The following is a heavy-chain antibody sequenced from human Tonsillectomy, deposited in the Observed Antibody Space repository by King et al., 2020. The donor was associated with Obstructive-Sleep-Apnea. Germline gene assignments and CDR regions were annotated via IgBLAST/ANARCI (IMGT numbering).Heavy chain of an antibody. CDR1: GGSISSSSYY. CDR3: ARDIEEGSGWYRFRSWFDP. D-gene: IGHD6-19*01. CDR2: IYYSGST. V-gene: IGHV4-39*07. J-gene: IGHJ5*02. Sequence: QLQLQESGPGLVKPSETLSLTCTVSGGSISSSSYYWGWIRQPPGKGLEWIGSIYYSGSTYYNPSLKIRVTISVDTSKNQFSLKLSSVTAADTAVYYCARDIEEGSGWYRFRSWFDPWGQGTLVTVSS.